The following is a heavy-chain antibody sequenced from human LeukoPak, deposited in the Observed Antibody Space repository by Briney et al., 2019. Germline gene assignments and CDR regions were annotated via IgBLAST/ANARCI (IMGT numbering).Heavy chain of an antibody. J-gene: IGHJ4*02. Sequence: GRSLRLSCAASGFTFDDYAMHWVRQAPGKGLEWVSGISWNSGSIGYADSVKGRFTISRDNAKNSLYLQMNSLRAEDTALYYCAKGDDGDYWGQGTLVTVSS. CDR1: GFTFDDYA. D-gene: IGHD3-16*01. CDR2: ISWNSGSI. CDR3: AKGDDGDY. V-gene: IGHV3-9*01.